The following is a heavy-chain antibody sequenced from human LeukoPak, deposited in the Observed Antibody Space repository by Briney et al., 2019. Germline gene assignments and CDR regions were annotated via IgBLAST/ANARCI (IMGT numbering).Heavy chain of an antibody. CDR1: GFTFSTYG. V-gene: IGHV3-33*01. J-gene: IGHJ3*01. CDR2: IWHDGSHK. Sequence: GGSLRLSCAASGFTFSTYGMHWVRQAPGKELEWVTVIWHDGSHKDYADSVKGRFTISRDNSKNTLYLQMNDLRAEDTAVYFCVRGWGSNVYASAFDVWGQGTMVTVSS. CDR3: VRGWGSNVYASAFDV. D-gene: IGHD3-16*01.